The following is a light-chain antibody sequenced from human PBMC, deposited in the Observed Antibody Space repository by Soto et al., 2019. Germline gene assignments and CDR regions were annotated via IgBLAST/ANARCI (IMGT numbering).Light chain of an antibody. V-gene: IGLV2-14*01. Sequence: QSALTQPASVSGSPGQSITLSCTGTSSDIGGYDYVSWYQRHPGKAPKLLIYGNSNRPSGVPDRFSGSKSGTSASLAITGLQAEDEADYYCQSYDSSLSALFGGGTKLTVL. CDR2: GNS. CDR3: QSYDSSLSAL. CDR1: SSDIGGYDY. J-gene: IGLJ3*02.